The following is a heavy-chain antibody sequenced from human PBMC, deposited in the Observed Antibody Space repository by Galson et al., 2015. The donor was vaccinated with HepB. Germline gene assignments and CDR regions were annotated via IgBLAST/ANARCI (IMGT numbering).Heavy chain of an antibody. J-gene: IGHJ1*01. CDR3: ARDRKLYLYNMGGFLS. Sequence: SLRPSCAASGFTISTYWMHWVRQAQGKGLVWVSRINSDASSTDYADSVRGRFTISRDNAKNTLYLQMNSLRAEDTAVYYCARDRKLYLYNMGGFLSWGRGTLGSVSA. D-gene: IGHD2-15*01. V-gene: IGHV3-74*01. CDR1: GFTISTYW. CDR2: INSDASST.